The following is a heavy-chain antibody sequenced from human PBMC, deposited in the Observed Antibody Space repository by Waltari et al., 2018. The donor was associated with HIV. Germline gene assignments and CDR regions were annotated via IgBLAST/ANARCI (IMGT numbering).Heavy chain of an antibody. V-gene: IGHV3-74*01. CDR1: GLTAYHHW. Sequence: VHVVESGAGAIKTGGSLRLSSATSGLTAYHHWTRRVRQAPGKGLVWIARINSDGSTRESADAVKGRFVISRDNGRNTVYLQLNSLRVEDTAVYFCARASHYFEFSTFDGDYYFDLWGRGTRVAVSS. CDR3: ARASHYFEFSTFDGDYYFDL. CDR2: INSDGSTR. J-gene: IGHJ4*02. D-gene: IGHD3-9*01.